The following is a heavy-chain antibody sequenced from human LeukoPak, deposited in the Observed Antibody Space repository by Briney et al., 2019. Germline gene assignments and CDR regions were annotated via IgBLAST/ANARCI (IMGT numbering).Heavy chain of an antibody. D-gene: IGHD6-19*01. CDR2: INHSGST. Sequence: SETLSLTCAVYGGSFSGYYWSWIRQPPGKGLEWIGEINHSGSTNYNPSLKSRVTISVDTSKNQFSLKLSSVTAADTAVYYCARSIAVERRFDYWGQGTLVTVSS. CDR1: GGSFSGYY. CDR3: ARSIAVERRFDY. V-gene: IGHV4-34*01. J-gene: IGHJ4*02.